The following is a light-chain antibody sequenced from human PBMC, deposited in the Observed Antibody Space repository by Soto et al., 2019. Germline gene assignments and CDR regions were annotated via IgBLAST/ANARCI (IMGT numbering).Light chain of an antibody. J-gene: IGKJ4*01. Sequence: IQLTQTPSSLSASVGDRVTITCRASQGISSFLAWYQQKPGKAPKLLIYAASSLQSGVPSRFSGSGFGTDVTLTTTSLQAEDFATYYCQQVESYPSTFGVGTKVEMK. CDR3: QQVESYPST. V-gene: IGKV1-9*01. CDR1: QGISSF. CDR2: AAS.